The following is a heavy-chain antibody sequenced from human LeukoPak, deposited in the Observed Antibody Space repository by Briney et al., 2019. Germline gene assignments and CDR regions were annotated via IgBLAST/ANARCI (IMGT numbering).Heavy chain of an antibody. J-gene: IGHJ4*02. V-gene: IGHV3-23*01. Sequence: GGSLRLSCAASGLTFRTYAMSWVRQAPGKGLEWVSSISDSGGYTFYADSVKGRFTISRDNSKNTVYLQMNSLRAEDTAVYYCARTRERRDTDYFDYWGQGTLVTVSS. D-gene: IGHD5-24*01. CDR2: ISDSGGYT. CDR1: GLTFRTYA. CDR3: ARTRERRDTDYFDY.